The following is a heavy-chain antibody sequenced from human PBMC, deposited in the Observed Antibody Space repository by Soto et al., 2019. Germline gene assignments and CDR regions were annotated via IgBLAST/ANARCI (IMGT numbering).Heavy chain of an antibody. CDR2: IYWDDDK. D-gene: IGHD1-1*01. J-gene: IGHJ4*02. CDR3: AHRVGLQGNWNGGYFDF. Sequence: QVTLEESGPTRVKPTQTLTLTCTFSGFSLATSGVGVGWVRQPPGKALERLALIYWDDDKRYSPSLRSRLTVTKDTSRNLVVLTMTNMDPVDTATYYCAHRVGLQGNWNGGYFDFWGQGALVTVSS. V-gene: IGHV2-5*02. CDR1: GFSLATSGVG.